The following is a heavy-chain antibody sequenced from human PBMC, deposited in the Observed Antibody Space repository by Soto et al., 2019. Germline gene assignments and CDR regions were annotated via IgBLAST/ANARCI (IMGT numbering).Heavy chain of an antibody. Sequence: SLRLSCAASGFTFSSYAMSWVRQAPGKGLEWVSAISGSGGSTYYADSVKGRFTISRDNSKNTLYLQMNSLRAEDTAVYYCAKKDFWSGYYGRWGQGTLVTVSS. J-gene: IGHJ4*02. D-gene: IGHD3-3*01. CDR1: GFTFSSYA. CDR3: AKKDFWSGYYGR. CDR2: ISGSGGST. V-gene: IGHV3-23*01.